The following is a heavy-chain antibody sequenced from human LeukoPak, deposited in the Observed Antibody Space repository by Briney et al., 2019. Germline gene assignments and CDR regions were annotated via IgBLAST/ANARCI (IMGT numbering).Heavy chain of an antibody. CDR3: ARHSGRGYSYGRYYYYGMDV. D-gene: IGHD5-18*01. J-gene: IGHJ6*02. Sequence: PSETLSLTCTVSGGPISSYYWSWIRQPPGKGLEWIGYIYYSGSTNYNPSLKSRVTISVDTSKNQFSLKLSSVTAADTAVYYCARHSGRGYSYGRYYYYGMDVWGQGTTVTVSS. CDR1: GGPISSYY. V-gene: IGHV4-59*08. CDR2: IYYSGST.